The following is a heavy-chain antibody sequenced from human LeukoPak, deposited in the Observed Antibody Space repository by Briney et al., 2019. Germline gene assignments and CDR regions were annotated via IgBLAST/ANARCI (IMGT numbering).Heavy chain of an antibody. J-gene: IGHJ4*02. CDR2: IYHTAST. D-gene: IGHD1-26*01. CDR3: AKSGGYGLIDK. V-gene: IGHV4-4*02. CDR1: GSSIISGNW. Sequence: SETLSLTCAVSGSSIISGNWWSWVRQPPGKGLEWIGEIYHTASTNYNPSLKSRVTISVDKSKNQFSLRLNSMTAADTAVYYCAKSGGYGLIDKWGQGTLVTVSS.